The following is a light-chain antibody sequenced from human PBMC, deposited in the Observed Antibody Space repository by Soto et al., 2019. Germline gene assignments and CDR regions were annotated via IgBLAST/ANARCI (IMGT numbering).Light chain of an antibody. CDR2: EVS. CDR3: SSSTSSSTLYVV. CDR1: SSDVGGYKY. Sequence: QSVLTQPASVSGSPGQSITISCTGTSSDVGGYKYVSWYQHHPGKAPKLMIYEVSNRFSGVSNRFSGSKSGNTASLTISGLQAEDEADYYCSSSTSSSTLYVVFGGGTKLTV. J-gene: IGLJ2*01. V-gene: IGLV2-14*01.